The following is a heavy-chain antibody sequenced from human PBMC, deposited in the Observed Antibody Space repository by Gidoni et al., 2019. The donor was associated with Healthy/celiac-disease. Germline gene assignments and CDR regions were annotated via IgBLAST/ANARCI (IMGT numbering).Heavy chain of an antibody. V-gene: IGHV4-39*07. J-gene: IGHJ4*02. D-gene: IGHD3-22*01. Sequence: QLQLQESGPGLVKPSETLSLTCTVSGRSLSSSSYYWGGIRQPPGKGLVWIGSIYYSGSTYYNPSLKSRVTIAVDTSKNQFSLKLSAVTAADTAVYYCAGRVVITPTDDYGGQGTLVTVSS. CDR3: AGRVVITPTDDY. CDR2: IYYSGST. CDR1: GRSLSSSSYY.